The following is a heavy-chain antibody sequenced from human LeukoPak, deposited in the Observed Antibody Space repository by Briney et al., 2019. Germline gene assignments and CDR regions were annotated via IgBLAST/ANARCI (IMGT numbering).Heavy chain of an antibody. J-gene: IGHJ4*02. CDR2: IHYSGST. Sequence: SETLSLTCTVSSGYISRYYWTWIRQPPGKGLEWIGFIHYSGSTNYNPSLKSRVTISVDTSKNQFSLRLTSVTAADTAVYYCASDSSGVYHPFCWGQGTLVSVSS. CDR3: ASDSSGVYHPFC. D-gene: IGHD3-22*01. CDR1: SGYISRYY. V-gene: IGHV4-59*08.